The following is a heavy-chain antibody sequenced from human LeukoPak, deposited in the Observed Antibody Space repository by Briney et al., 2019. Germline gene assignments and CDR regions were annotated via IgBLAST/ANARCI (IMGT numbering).Heavy chain of an antibody. CDR3: ARISGSTYGLLLTGGYYMDV. CDR2: IYYSGST. V-gene: IGHV4-39*07. D-gene: IGHD5-18*01. J-gene: IGHJ6*03. CDR1: GGSISSSSYY. Sequence: SETLSLTCTVSGGSISSSSYYWGWIRQPPGKGLEWIGSIYYSGSTYYSPSLKSRVSISVDMSKNQFSLDLSSVTAADAAVYYCARISGSTYGLLLTGGYYMDVWGKGTTVTISS.